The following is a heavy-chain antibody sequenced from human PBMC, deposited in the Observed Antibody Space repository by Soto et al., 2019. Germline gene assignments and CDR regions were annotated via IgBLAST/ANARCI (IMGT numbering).Heavy chain of an antibody. CDR1: GFTFDDYA. Sequence: EVQLVESGGGLVQPGRSLRLSCAASGFTFDDYAMHWVRQAPGKGLEWVSGISWNSGSIGYADSVKGRFTISRDNAKNSLYLQMNSLRAEDTALYYCARQAKWTHSVTFDYWGQGSQVTVSS. D-gene: IGHD1-26*01. V-gene: IGHV3-9*01. CDR3: ARQAKWTHSVTFDY. CDR2: ISWNSGSI. J-gene: IGHJ4*02.